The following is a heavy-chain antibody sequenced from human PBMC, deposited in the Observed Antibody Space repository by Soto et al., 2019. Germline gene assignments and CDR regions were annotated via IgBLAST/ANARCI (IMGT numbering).Heavy chain of an antibody. J-gene: IGHJ6*02. V-gene: IGHV1-18*01. CDR1: GYTFTSYG. Sequence: GASVKVSCKASGYTFTSYGISWVRQAPGQGXEWMGWISAYNGNTNYAQKLQGRVTMTTDTSTSTAYMELRSLRSDDTAVYYCARGGIVVVPADIYYYYGMDVWGQGTTVTVSS. D-gene: IGHD2-2*01. CDR3: ARGGIVVVPADIYYYYGMDV. CDR2: ISAYNGNT.